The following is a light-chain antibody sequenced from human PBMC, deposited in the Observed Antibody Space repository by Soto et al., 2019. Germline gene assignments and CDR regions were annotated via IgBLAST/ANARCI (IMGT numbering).Light chain of an antibody. CDR3: AAWDDSLSGEV. Sequence: SVLTQPPSASGTPGQMVTISCSGSSSNIGSSYVYWYQQLPGTAPKVFIYGNNQRPSGVPDRFSASKSGASASLAISGLRSEDEADYYCAAWDDSLSGEVFGGGTKVTVL. V-gene: IGLV1-47*01. J-gene: IGLJ2*01. CDR1: SSNIGSSY. CDR2: GNN.